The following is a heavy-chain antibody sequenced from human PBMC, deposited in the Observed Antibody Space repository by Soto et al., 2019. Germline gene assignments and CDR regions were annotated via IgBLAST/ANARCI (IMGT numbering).Heavy chain of an antibody. D-gene: IGHD2-8*02. V-gene: IGHV4-39*02. Sequence: PSETLSLTCTVSGDSIRNRNYYWAWIRQPPGKGLEWIVSRYDDASTFYNPSLKSRVTIFVDTSRNRLSLRVTSVTAADTAVYYCARDKITGLFDYWGQGTLVTVSS. CDR1: GDSIRNRNYY. CDR2: RYDDAST. CDR3: ARDKITGLFDY. J-gene: IGHJ4*02.